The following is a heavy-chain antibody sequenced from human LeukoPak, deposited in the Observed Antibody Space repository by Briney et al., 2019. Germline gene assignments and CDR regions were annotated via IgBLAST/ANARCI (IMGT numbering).Heavy chain of an antibody. CDR1: GFTFSSYA. CDR2: IKQDGSEK. V-gene: IGHV3-7*01. CDR3: ARAPFDYDSSGYPIGNWFDP. D-gene: IGHD3-22*01. J-gene: IGHJ5*02. Sequence: GGSLRLSCAASGFTFSSYAMSWVRQAPGKGLEWVANIKQDGSEKYYVDSVKGRFTISRDNAKNSLYLQMNSLRAEDTAVYYCARAPFDYDSSGYPIGNWFDPWGQGTLVTVSS.